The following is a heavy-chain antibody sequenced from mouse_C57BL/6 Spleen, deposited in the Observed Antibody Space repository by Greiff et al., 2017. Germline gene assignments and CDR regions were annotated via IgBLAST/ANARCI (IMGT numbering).Heavy chain of an antibody. V-gene: IGHV1-54*01. CDR2: INPGSGGT. CDR3: ARYWDENYWYFDV. D-gene: IGHD4-1*01. Sequence: VHLVESGAELVRPGTSVKVSCKASGYAFTNYLIEWVKQRPGQGLEWIGVINPGSGGTNYNEKFKGKATLTADKSSSTAYMQLSSLTSEDSAVYFCARYWDENYWYFDVWGTGTTVTVSS. J-gene: IGHJ1*03. CDR1: GYAFTNYL.